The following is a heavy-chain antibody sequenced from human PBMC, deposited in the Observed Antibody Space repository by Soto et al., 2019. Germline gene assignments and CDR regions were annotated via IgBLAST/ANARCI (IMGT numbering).Heavy chain of an antibody. J-gene: IGHJ4*02. CDR1: GYTLTELS. CDR2: FDPEDGET. D-gene: IGHD3-3*01. V-gene: IGHV1-24*01. CDR3: ATGAENSYDFWSGYPFR. Sequence: EASVKVSCKVSGYTLTELSMHWVRQAPGKGLEWMGGFDPEDGETIYAQKFQGRVTMTEDTSTDTAYMELSSLRSEDTAVYYCATGAENSYDFWSGYPFRWGQGTLVTVSS.